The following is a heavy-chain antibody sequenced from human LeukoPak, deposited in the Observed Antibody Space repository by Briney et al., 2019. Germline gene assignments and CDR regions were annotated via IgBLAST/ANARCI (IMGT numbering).Heavy chain of an antibody. V-gene: IGHV3-53*01. CDR1: GFTVSSNY. Sequence: AGGSLRLSCAASGFTVSSNYMTWVRQAPGKGLEWVSVIYKNAITYYADSVKGRFTISRDNSKNTLYLQMNSLRAEDTAVYYCAKDHSAMVRGVIGRWGQGTLVTVSS. CDR2: IYKNAIT. D-gene: IGHD3-10*01. CDR3: AKDHSAMVRGVIGR. J-gene: IGHJ4*02.